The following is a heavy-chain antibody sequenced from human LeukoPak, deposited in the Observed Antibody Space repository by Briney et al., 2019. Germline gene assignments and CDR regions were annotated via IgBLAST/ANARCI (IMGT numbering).Heavy chain of an antibody. CDR1: GFTVSSTY. CDR2: IYSGGST. V-gene: IGHV3-66*01. J-gene: IGHJ4*02. CDR3: AKGDPYGSGSYPVDY. D-gene: IGHD3-10*01. Sequence: GGSLRLSCAASGFTVSSTYMSWVRQTPGKGLEWVSVIYSGGSTYYADSVKGRFTISRDNSKNTLYLQMNSLRAEDTAVYYCAKGDPYGSGSYPVDYWGQGTLVTVSS.